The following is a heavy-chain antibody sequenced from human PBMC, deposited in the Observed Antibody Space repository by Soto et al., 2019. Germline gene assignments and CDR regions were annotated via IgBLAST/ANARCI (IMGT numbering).Heavy chain of an antibody. D-gene: IGHD1-1*01. CDR1: GGTFSSYA. J-gene: IGHJ6*02. CDR3: SRDHRMATTGHNCNDMDV. CDR2: IIPSFGTA. V-gene: IGHV1-69*06. Sequence: SVKVSCKASGGTFSSYAISWVRQAPGQGLEWMGGIIPSFGTANYAQKFQGRVSITADKSTSTAYMELSRLRSQDTAVSDCSRDHRMATTGHNCNDMDVWGQGTTVTV.